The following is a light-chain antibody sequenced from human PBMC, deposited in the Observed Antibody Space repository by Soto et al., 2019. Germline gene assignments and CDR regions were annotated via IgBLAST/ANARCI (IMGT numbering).Light chain of an antibody. V-gene: IGKV3-20*01. Sequence: EIVLTQSPGTLSLSPGERATLYCRASQSVGSNYLAWYQQKPDQAPRVLIYGASSRATGIPDRLSGSGSGADFTLTISRLEPEDFAVYYCQQYTTSPFTFGPGTKVDIK. J-gene: IGKJ3*01. CDR3: QQYTTSPFT. CDR1: QSVGSNY. CDR2: GAS.